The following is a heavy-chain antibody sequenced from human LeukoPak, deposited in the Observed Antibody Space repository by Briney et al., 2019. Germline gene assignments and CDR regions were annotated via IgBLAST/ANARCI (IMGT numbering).Heavy chain of an antibody. CDR3: GRDLGSSSGFDY. V-gene: IGHV1-24*01. CDR2: FDPEDGET. J-gene: IGHJ4*02. Sequence: ASVKVSCKVSGYTLTELSMHWVRQAPGKGLEWMGGFDPEDGETIYAQKFQGRVTMTEDTSTDTAYMELSSLRSEDTAVYYCGRDLGSSSGFDYWGQGTLVTVSS. D-gene: IGHD6-6*01. CDR1: GYTLTELS.